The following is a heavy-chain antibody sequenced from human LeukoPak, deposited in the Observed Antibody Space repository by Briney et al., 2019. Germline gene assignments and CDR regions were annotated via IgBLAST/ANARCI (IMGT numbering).Heavy chain of an antibody. J-gene: IGHJ4*02. CDR3: AREDTALVIAY. CDR2: MWYDGSNK. D-gene: IGHD5-18*01. V-gene: IGHV3-33*01. CDR1: GFTFSSYG. Sequence: GGSLRLSCAASGFTFSSYGMHWVRRAPGKGLEWVAIMWYDGSNKYYTDSVKGRFTISRDNSKNTLYLQMNSLRVEDTAVYYCAREDTALVIAYRGQGTLVTVSS.